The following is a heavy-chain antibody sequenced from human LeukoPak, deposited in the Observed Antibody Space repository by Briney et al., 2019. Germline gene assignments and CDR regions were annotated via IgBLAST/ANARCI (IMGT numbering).Heavy chain of an antibody. D-gene: IGHD6-6*01. V-gene: IGHV1-2*02. J-gene: IGHJ4*02. Sequence: ASVKVSCKASGYTFTGYYMHWVRQAPGQGLEWMGWINPNSGGTNYAQKFQGRVTMTGDTSISTAYMELSRLRSDDTAVYYCARGPYSSSPINFDYWGQGTLVTVSS. CDR3: ARGPYSSSPINFDY. CDR1: GYTFTGYY. CDR2: INPNSGGT.